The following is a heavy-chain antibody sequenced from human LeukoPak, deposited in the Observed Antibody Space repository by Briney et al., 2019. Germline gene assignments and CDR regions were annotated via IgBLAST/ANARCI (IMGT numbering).Heavy chain of an antibody. J-gene: IGHJ4*02. CDR2: ISGSGGST. D-gene: IGHD3-22*01. CDR1: GFTFSSYA. Sequence: GGSLRLSCAASGFTFSSYAMSWVRQAPGKGLEWVSAISGSGGSTYYADSVKGRFTISRDNSKNTLYLQMNSLRAEDTAVYYCATDDNSRHYYDSSAFDYWGQGTLVTVSS. CDR3: ATDDNSRHYYDSSAFDY. V-gene: IGHV3-23*01.